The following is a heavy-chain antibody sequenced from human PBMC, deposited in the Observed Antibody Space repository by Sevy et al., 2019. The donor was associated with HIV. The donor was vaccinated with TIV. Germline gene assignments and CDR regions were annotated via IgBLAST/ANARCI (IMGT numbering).Heavy chain of an antibody. CDR2: FSFGCGRI. Sequence: GGSLRLSCAASGFTFAKYSMSWLRQAPGKGLEWISTFSFGCGRINYADSVKGRFTISRDDSKNTLYLQMNSLRAEDTATYFCAREGCTQPHDYWGQGTLVTVSS. CDR3: AREGCTQPHDY. V-gene: IGHV3-23*01. J-gene: IGHJ4*02. CDR1: GFTFAKYS.